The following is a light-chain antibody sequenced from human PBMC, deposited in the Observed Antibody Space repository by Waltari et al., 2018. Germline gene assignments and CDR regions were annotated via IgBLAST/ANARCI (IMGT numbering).Light chain of an antibody. V-gene: IGKV3-20*01. CDR1: QSVGRT. CDR2: GAS. Sequence: EIVLTQSPGTLSLSPGERATLSCRASQSVGRTLAWYQQKPGQAPRPLIYGASIRATGTQDRFSGRGSGRDSSRTISGRGQEVFAVYYCRHNGRFRWSFAQGTRWEIK. CDR3: RHNGRFRWS. J-gene: IGKJ1*01.